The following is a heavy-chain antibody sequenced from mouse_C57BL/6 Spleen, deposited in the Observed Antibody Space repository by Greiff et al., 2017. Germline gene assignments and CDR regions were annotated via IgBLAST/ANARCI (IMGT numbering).Heavy chain of an antibody. Sequence: EVQLVESGEGLVKPGGSLKLSCAASGFTFSSYAMSWVRQTPEKRLEWVAYISRGGDYIYYADTVTGRFTISRDNARNTLYLQMSSLKCEDTAMYYGTRVDPKLYYFDYWGQGTTLTVSS. V-gene: IGHV5-9-1*02. J-gene: IGHJ2*01. CDR3: TRVDPKLYYFDY. CDR1: GFTFSSYA. CDR2: ISRGGDYI.